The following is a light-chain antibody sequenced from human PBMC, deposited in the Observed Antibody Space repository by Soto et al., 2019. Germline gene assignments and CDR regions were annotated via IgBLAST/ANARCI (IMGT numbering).Light chain of an antibody. V-gene: IGKV1-8*01. Sequence: AIRMTQSPSSLSASTGDRVTVTCRASQGINRYLAWYQQKPGKAPKLLIYGAFTLQTGVPSRFSGSGSGTDFTLTISSLQSEDFVTYYCQQLNVNLLFGQGTKLEIK. J-gene: IGKJ2*01. CDR2: GAF. CDR1: QGINRY. CDR3: QQLNVNLL.